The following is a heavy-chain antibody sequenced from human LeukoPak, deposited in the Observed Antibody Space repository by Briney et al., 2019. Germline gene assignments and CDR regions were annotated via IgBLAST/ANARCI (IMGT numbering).Heavy chain of an antibody. J-gene: IGHJ4*02. Sequence: GGSLRLSCAASGFTFSDYYMSWIRQAPGEGLEWVSYISSSSSYTNHADSVKGRFTISRDNAKNSLYLQMNSLRAEDTAVYYCARAKGLLWFGIYYFDYWGQGTLVTVSS. V-gene: IGHV3-11*06. CDR3: ARAKGLLWFGIYYFDY. D-gene: IGHD3-10*01. CDR2: ISSSSSYT. CDR1: GFTFSDYY.